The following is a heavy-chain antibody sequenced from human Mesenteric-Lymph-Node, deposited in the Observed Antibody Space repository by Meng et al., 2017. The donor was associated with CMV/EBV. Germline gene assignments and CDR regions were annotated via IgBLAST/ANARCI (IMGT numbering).Heavy chain of an antibody. V-gene: IGHV1-8*03. CDR3: ARAEYYDFWSGSPKGGMDV. D-gene: IGHD3-3*01. J-gene: IGHJ6*02. CDR2: INPNSGNT. Sequence: ASVKVSCKASGYTFTGYYMHWVRQAPGQGLEWMGWINPNSGNTGYAQKFQGRVTITRNTSISTAYMELSSLRSEDTAVYYCARAEYYDFWSGSPKGGMDVWGQGTTVTVSS. CDR1: GYTFTGYY.